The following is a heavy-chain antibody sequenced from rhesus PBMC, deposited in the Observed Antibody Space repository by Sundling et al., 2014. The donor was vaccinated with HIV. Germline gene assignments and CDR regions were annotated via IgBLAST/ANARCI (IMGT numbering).Heavy chain of an antibody. Sequence: QLQLQESGPGLVKPSETLSVTCAVSGGSINSSYWSWIRQAPGKGLEWIGYIYGSGGSTDYNPSLKSRVTLSVDTSNKQLSLKLSSVTAADTAVYYCARTGPWTGFYSFDFWGQGVLVTVSS. CDR3: ARTGPWTGFYSFDF. D-gene: IGHD3-3*01. CDR2: IYGSGGST. J-gene: IGHJ4*01. CDR1: GGSINSSY. V-gene: IGHV4-169*01.